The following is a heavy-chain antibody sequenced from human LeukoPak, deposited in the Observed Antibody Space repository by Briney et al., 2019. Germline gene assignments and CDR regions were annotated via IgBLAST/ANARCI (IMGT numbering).Heavy chain of an antibody. J-gene: IGHJ4*02. Sequence: GGSLRLSCAASGFTFSTYSMTWVRQAPGKGLEWVSSITSSSSYIYYADSVKGRFTISRDNAKNSLYLQMNSLRAEDTAVYYCARDGNYDFWSGYAKHFDYWGQGTLVTVSS. CDR2: ITSSSSYI. V-gene: IGHV3-21*01. D-gene: IGHD3-3*01. CDR1: GFTFSTYS. CDR3: ARDGNYDFWSGYAKHFDY.